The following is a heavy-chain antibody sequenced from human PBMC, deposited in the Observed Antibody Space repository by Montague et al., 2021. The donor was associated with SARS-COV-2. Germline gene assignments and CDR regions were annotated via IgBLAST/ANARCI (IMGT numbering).Heavy chain of an antibody. CDR1: GSSNSGGDH. CDR2: MYTSGGT. Sequence: TLSLTCSILGSSNSGGDHKSTWLKPSDGSGLDWIGRMYTSGGTKYNPSLNSRVTILVDTSKNQFSLNLRSVTAADTAVYYCARVGGGTTRYFDTWGQGTLVTVSS. D-gene: IGHD1-1*01. CDR3: ARVGGGTTRYFDT. V-gene: IGHV4-61*02. J-gene: IGHJ4*02.